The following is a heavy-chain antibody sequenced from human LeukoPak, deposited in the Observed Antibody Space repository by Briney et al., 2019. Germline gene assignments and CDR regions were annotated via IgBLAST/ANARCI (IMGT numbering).Heavy chain of an antibody. CDR1: GFTFSSYG. Sequence: PGGSLRLSCAASGFTFSSYGMHWVRQAPGKGLEWVSYISSSSSTIYYADSVKGRFTISRDNAKNSLYLQMNSLRAEDTAVYYCAKDWRAYCGGDCYSYFDYWGQGTLVTVSS. J-gene: IGHJ4*02. V-gene: IGHV3-48*01. D-gene: IGHD2-21*02. CDR3: AKDWRAYCGGDCYSYFDY. CDR2: ISSSSSTI.